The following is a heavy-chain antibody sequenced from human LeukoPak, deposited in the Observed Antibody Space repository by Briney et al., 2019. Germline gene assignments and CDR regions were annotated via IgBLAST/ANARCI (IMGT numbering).Heavy chain of an antibody. Sequence: ASVKVSCKASGYNFITYGITWVRQAPGQGLEWMGRISAYNGHTSYGQKFQGRVTMTTNISTSTIYMDLRGLTSDDTAVYYCARDYLLDYWGAGTLVTVSS. CDR1: GYNFITYG. CDR3: ARDYLLDY. J-gene: IGHJ4*02. V-gene: IGHV1-18*01. D-gene: IGHD2/OR15-2a*01. CDR2: ISAYNGHT.